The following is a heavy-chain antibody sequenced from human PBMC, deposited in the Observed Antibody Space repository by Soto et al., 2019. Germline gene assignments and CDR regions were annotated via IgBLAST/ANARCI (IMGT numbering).Heavy chain of an antibody. CDR1: GFTFSSYG. CDR3: AKDWRDYDILTGYDFRYYGMDV. V-gene: IGHV3-30*18. D-gene: IGHD3-9*01. Sequence: LRLSCAASGFTFSSYGMHWVRQAPGKGLEWVAVISYDGSNKYYADSVKGRFTISRDNSKNTLYLQMNSLRAEDTAVYYCAKDWRDYDILTGYDFRYYGMDVWGQGTTVTVSS. J-gene: IGHJ6*02. CDR2: ISYDGSNK.